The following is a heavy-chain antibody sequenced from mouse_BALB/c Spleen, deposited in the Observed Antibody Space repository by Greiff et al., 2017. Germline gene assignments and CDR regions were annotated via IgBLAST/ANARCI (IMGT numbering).Heavy chain of an antibody. CDR2: ISTYYGDA. CDR3: ARGGPYGSSYAYFDY. J-gene: IGHJ2*01. Sequence: VKLVESGAELVRPGVSVKISCKGSGYTFTDYAMHWVKQSHAKSLEWIGVISTYYGDASYNQKFKGKATMTVDKSSSTAYMELARLTSEDSAIYYCARGGPYGSSYAYFDYWGQGTTLTVSS. V-gene: IGHV1S137*01. D-gene: IGHD1-1*01. CDR1: GYTFTDYA.